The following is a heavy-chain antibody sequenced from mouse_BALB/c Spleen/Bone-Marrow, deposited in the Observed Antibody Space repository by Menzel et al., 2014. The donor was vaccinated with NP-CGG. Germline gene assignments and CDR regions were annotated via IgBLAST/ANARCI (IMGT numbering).Heavy chain of an antibody. V-gene: IGHV1-39*01. CDR3: AREGGTYGNDFAY. CDR1: GYSFTGYN. J-gene: IGHJ2*01. CDR2: IDPYYGDS. D-gene: IGHD2-1*01. Sequence: VQLQQSGPELEKPGASVKISCKASGYSFTGYNMNWVKQSNGKSLEWIGNIDPYYGDSTYNQKFKGKATLTVDKSSSTAYMQLKSLTSEDSAVYYCAREGGTYGNDFAYWGQGTTLTVSS.